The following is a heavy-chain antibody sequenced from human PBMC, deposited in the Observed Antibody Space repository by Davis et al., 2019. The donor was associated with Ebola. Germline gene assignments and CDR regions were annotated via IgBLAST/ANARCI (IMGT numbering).Heavy chain of an antibody. D-gene: IGHD3-22*01. CDR2: IWYDGSNK. CDR3: AKRGDYYDSSGYYRIYYYYGMDV. Sequence: GGSLRLSCAASGFTFSSYGMHWVRQAPGKGLEWVAVIWYDGSNKYYADSVKGRFTISRDNSKTTLYLQMNSLRAEDTAVYYCAKRGDYYDSSGYYRIYYYYGMDVWGQGTTVTVSS. J-gene: IGHJ6*02. CDR1: GFTFSSYG. V-gene: IGHV3-33*06.